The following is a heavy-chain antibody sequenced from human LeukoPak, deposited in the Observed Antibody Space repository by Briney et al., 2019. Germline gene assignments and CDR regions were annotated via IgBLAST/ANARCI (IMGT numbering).Heavy chain of an antibody. J-gene: IGHJ6*03. D-gene: IGHD6-19*01. CDR1: GFTFSSYA. Sequence: GRSLRLSCAASGFTFSSYAMHWVRQAPGEGLEWVAVISYDGSNKYYADSVKGRFTISRDNSKNTLYLQMNSLRAEDTAVYYCARDRVAGYYYYYYYMDVWGKGTTVTVS. CDR3: ARDRVAGYYYYYYYMDV. CDR2: ISYDGSNK. V-gene: IGHV3-30*04.